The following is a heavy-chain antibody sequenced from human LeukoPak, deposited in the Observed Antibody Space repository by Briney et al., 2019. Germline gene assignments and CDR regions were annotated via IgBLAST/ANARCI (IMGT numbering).Heavy chain of an antibody. CDR3: ARKGRGPYGSVNGYFDY. CDR2: INQSEST. Sequence: PSETLSLTCAVYGGSFSGYYWSWIRQPPGKGLEWIGEINQSESTNYNPSLKSRVTISVDKSKNQFSLKLSSVTAADTAVYYCARKGRGPYGSVNGYFDYWGQGTLVTVSS. CDR1: GGSFSGYY. D-gene: IGHD3-10*01. V-gene: IGHV4-34*01. J-gene: IGHJ4*02.